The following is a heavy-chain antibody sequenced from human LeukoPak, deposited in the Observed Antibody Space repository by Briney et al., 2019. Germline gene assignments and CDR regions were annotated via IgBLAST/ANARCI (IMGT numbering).Heavy chain of an antibody. CDR2: ISSSSSTI. D-gene: IGHD6-13*01. Sequence: LAGGSLRLSCSVSGFTFSHYEMNWVRQAPGKGLEWISYISSSSSTIYYADSVRGRFTISRDNSKNTLYLQMNSLRAEDTAVYYCAKVPGYSSSWYGNGYYFDYWGQGTLVTVSS. V-gene: IGHV3-48*03. J-gene: IGHJ4*02. CDR3: AKVPGYSSSWYGNGYYFDY. CDR1: GFTFSHYE.